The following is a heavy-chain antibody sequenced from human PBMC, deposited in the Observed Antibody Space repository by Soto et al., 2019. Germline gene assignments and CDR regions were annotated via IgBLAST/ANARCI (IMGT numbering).Heavy chain of an antibody. CDR2: ISAYNGNT. CDR1: GYTFTSYG. V-gene: IGHV1-18*01. Sequence: QVQLVQSGAEVKKPGASVKVSCKASGYTFTSYGISWVRQAPGQGLEWMGWISAYNGNTNYAQKLQGRVTMTTDTTTSTAQMELGSLRFYDTAVYYCARDWGQSTVVTLDYWGQGTLVTVSS. J-gene: IGHJ4*02. CDR3: ARDWGQSTVVTLDY. D-gene: IGHD4-17*01.